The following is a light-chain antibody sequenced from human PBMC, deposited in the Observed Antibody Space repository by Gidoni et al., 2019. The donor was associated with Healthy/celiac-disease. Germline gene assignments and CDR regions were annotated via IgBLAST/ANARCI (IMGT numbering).Light chain of an antibody. CDR2: SNN. CDR1: SSNIGSNT. J-gene: IGLJ3*02. Sequence: SVLTQPPSASGTPGQRVTISCSGSSSNIGSNTVNWDQQLPGTAPKLLIYSNNQRPSGVPDRFSGSKSGTSASLAISGLQSEDEADYYCAAWDDSLNGPWVFGGGTKLTVL. CDR3: AAWDDSLNGPWV. V-gene: IGLV1-44*01.